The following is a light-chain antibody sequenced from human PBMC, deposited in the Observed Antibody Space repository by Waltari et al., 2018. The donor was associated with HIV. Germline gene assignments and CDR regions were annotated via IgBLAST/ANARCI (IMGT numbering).Light chain of an antibody. J-gene: IGKJ1*01. CDR3: QQYGSSPWT. CDR2: GAS. CDR1: QSVSSSY. Sequence: EIVLTQSPGTLSLSPGERATLSCRASQSVSSSYLAWYQQKPGQAPRLLIYGASSRATGIPDRFRGSGSGTDCTLTISRLEPEDFAVYDCQQYGSSPWTFGQGTKVEIK. V-gene: IGKV3-20*01.